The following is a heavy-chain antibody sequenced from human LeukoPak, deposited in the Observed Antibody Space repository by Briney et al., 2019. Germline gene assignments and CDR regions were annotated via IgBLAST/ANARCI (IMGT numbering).Heavy chain of an antibody. D-gene: IGHD3-16*01. Sequence: SETLSLTCAVSGGSISSGDYYWSWIRQPPGKGLVWIGYIYYSGSTYYNPSLKSRVTISVDTSKNQFSLKLSSVTAADTAVYYCARTFDYPNQYFDYWGQGTLVTVSS. CDR2: IYYSGST. V-gene: IGHV4-30-4*01. CDR1: GGSISSGDYY. CDR3: ARTFDYPNQYFDY. J-gene: IGHJ4*02.